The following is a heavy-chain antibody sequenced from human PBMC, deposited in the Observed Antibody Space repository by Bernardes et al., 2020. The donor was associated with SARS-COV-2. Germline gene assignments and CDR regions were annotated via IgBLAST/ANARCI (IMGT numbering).Heavy chain of an antibody. D-gene: IGHD3-22*01. CDR1: GFTFSSYN. V-gene: IGHV3-21*01. CDR2: ISSSSSYI. Sequence: GGSLRLSCAASGFTFSSYNMKWVRQAPGKGLEWVSSISSSSSYIYYADSVKGRFTISRDNAKNSLFLQMDSLRAEDTAVYYCAGAQGDYHSSRYYYYGMDVWGQGTTVTVSS. CDR3: AGAQGDYHSSRYYYYGMDV. J-gene: IGHJ6*02.